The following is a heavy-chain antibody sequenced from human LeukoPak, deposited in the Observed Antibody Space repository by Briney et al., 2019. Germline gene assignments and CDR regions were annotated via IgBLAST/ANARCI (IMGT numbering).Heavy chain of an antibody. CDR3: ARAGPYGSGSYCAY. Sequence: PGGSLRLSCAASGFTFSSYAMSWVRQAPGKGLEWVSAISGSGGSTYYADSVKGRFTISRDNSKNTLYLQINSLRAEDTAVYYCARAGPYGSGSYCAYWGHGTLVTVSS. D-gene: IGHD3-10*01. V-gene: IGHV3-23*01. CDR2: ISGSGGST. CDR1: GFTFSSYA. J-gene: IGHJ4*01.